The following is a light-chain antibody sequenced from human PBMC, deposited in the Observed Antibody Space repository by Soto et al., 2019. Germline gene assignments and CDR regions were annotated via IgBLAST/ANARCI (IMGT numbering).Light chain of an antibody. Sequence: EIVLTQSPATLSVSPGERVTLSCRASQSLSSHLAWYQQKPGLAPGLLIYGVSTRATGVPTRFSGSASGTEFTLTISSLLSEDFAVYYRQQYHDWPITFGGGTKVEIK. V-gene: IGKV3-15*01. CDR1: QSLSSH. J-gene: IGKJ4*01. CDR2: GVS. CDR3: QQYHDWPIT.